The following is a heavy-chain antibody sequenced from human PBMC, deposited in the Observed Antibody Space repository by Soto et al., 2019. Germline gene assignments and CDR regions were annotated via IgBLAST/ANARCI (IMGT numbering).Heavy chain of an antibody. J-gene: IGHJ5*02. V-gene: IGHV4-30-2*01. CDR1: GGSISSGGYS. CDR2: IYHSGST. Sequence: SETLSLTCAVSGGSISSGGYSWSWIRQPPGKGLEWIGYIYHSGSTYYNPSLKSRVTISVDRSKNQFSLKLSSVTAANTAVYYCARVGARLQLTWGQGTLVTVSS. D-gene: IGHD1-1*01. CDR3: ARVGARLQLT.